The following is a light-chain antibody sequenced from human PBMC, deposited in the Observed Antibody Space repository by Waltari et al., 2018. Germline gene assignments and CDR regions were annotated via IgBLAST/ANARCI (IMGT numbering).Light chain of an antibody. CDR2: SLS. Sequence: DIVMTQTPLSLPVTPGAPASISCASSQSLLNSDDGFTYLDWFLQKPGQSPQLLIYSLSYRASGVPDRFSGTGSGSSFSLKISRVEAEDVGVYYCMQRLEFPYTFGQWTRLDIK. V-gene: IGKV2-40*01. J-gene: IGKJ2*01. CDR3: MQRLEFPYT. CDR1: QSLLNSDDGFTY.